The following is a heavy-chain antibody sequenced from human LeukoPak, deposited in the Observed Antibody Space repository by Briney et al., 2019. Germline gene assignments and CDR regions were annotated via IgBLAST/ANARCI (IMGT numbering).Heavy chain of an antibody. CDR3: TCSIFCDY. V-gene: IGHV3-15*01. CDR1: GFTFSSYA. D-gene: IGHD2/OR15-2a*01. CDR2: IKSKTDGGTT. Sequence: GALRLSCAASGFTFSSYAMSWVRQAPGKGLEWVGRIKSKTDGGTTDYAAPVKGRFTISRDDSKNTLYLQMNSLKTEDTAVYYCTCSIFCDYWGQGTLVTVSS. J-gene: IGHJ4*02.